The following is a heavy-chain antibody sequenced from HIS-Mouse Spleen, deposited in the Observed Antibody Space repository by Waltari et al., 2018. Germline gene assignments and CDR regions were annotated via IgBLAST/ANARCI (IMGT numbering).Heavy chain of an antibody. CDR1: GGSLSSICYY. J-gene: IGHJ2*01. V-gene: IGHV4-39*07. Sequence: QLQLQESGPGLVKPSETLSLTCTVSGGSLSSICYYWGWIRQPPGKGLEWIGSIYYSGSTYYNPSLKSRVTISVDTSKNQFSLKLSSVTAADTAVYYCAREIPYSSSWYDWYFDLWGRGTLVTVSS. CDR3: AREIPYSSSWYDWYFDL. D-gene: IGHD6-13*01. CDR2: IYYSGST.